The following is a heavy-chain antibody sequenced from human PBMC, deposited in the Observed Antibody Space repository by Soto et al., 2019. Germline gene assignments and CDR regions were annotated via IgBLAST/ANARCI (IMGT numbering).Heavy chain of an antibody. Sequence: QVQLVQSGAEVKNPGSSVKVSCKASGGTFSSYAISWVRQAPGPGLEWMGGIIPIFGTANYAQKFQGRVTITTDECMSTADMELSSMRSEDTAVYYCARGAAGSLYYYGMAVWGQGTTVTVSS. V-gene: IGHV1-69*01. CDR3: ARGAAGSLYYYGMAV. D-gene: IGHD6-13*01. J-gene: IGHJ6*02. CDR2: IIPIFGTA. CDR1: GGTFSSYA.